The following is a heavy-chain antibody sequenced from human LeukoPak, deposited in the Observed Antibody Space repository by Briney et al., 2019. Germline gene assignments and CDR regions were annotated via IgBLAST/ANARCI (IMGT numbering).Heavy chain of an antibody. V-gene: IGHV1-18*01. Sequence: ASVKVSCKASGYTFTSYGISWVRQAPGQGLEWMGWISAYNGNTNYAQKLQGRVTVTTDTSTSTAYMELRSLRSDDTAVYYCATPNSGYSSGWPLQHWGQGTLVTVSS. CDR1: GYTFTSYG. CDR3: ATPNSGYSSGWPLQH. D-gene: IGHD6-19*01. CDR2: ISAYNGNT. J-gene: IGHJ1*01.